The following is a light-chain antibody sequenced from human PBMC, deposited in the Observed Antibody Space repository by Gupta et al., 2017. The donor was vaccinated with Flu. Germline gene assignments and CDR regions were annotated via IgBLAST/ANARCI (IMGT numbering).Light chain of an antibody. J-gene: IGLJ3*02. Sequence: SITISCTGSISDVGGYNYVSWYQQHPGKAPKLMIYEVTNRLSGVSSRFSGSKSGNTASLIISGLQAEDEADYYCSSYTTSSTRVFGGGTKLTV. CDR1: ISDVGGYNY. CDR3: SSYTTSSTRV. CDR2: EVT. V-gene: IGLV2-14*01.